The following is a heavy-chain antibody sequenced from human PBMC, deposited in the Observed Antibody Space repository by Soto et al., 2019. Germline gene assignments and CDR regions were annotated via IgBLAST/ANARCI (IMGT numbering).Heavy chain of an antibody. CDR1: GFTFSSYA. Sequence: PGGSLRLSCAASGFTFSSYAMSWVRQAPGKGLEWVSAISGSGGSTYYADSVKGRFTISRDNSKNTLYLQMNSLRAEDTAVYYCAREKYLLAEGLAPLYYFDYWGQGTLVIVSS. J-gene: IGHJ4*02. CDR3: AREKYLLAEGLAPLYYFDY. V-gene: IGHV3-23*01. CDR2: ISGSGGST. D-gene: IGHD3-3*01.